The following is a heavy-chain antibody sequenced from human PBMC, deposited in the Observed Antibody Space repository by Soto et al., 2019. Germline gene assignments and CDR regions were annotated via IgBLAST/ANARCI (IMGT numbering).Heavy chain of an antibody. V-gene: IGHV3-30-3*01. CDR3: ARDNYDFWSGYYNHRYYYYGMDV. CDR2: ISCDGSNK. D-gene: IGHD3-3*01. CDR1: GFTFSSYA. J-gene: IGHJ6*02. Sequence: XVSLRLSCAASGFTFSSYAMHWVRQAPGKGLEWVAVISCDGSNKYYADSVKGRFTISRDNSKNTLYLQMNSLRAEDTAVYYCARDNYDFWSGYYNHRYYYYGMDVWGQGTTVTVSS.